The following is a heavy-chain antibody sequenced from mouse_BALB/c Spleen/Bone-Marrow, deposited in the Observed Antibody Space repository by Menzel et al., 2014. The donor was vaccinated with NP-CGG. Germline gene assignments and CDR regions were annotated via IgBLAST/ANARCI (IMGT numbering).Heavy chain of an antibody. CDR2: ISSGGSYT. J-gene: IGHJ4*01. CDR3: TRERETRYAMDY. V-gene: IGHV5-6-4*01. CDR1: GFTFSSYT. Sequence: EVQRVESGGGLVKPGGSLKLSCAASGFTFSSYTMSWVRRTPEKRLEWVATISSGGSYTYYPDSVKGRFTISRDNAKNTLYLQMSSLKSEDTAMYYCTRERETRYAMDYWGQGTSVTVSS.